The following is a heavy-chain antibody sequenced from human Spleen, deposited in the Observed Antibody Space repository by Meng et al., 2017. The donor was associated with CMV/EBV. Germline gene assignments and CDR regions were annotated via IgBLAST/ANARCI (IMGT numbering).Heavy chain of an antibody. V-gene: IGHV3-23*01. Sequence: GESLKISCAASGFTFTHYAMTWVRQAPGKGLEWVSVISAGGVSTYYADSVKGRFIISRDNSKNTLYLQMNSLRAEDAAMYYCAKATNADYYYGSSGSYDHWGQGTLVTVSS. CDR1: GFTFTHYA. D-gene: IGHD3-22*01. CDR2: ISAGGVST. CDR3: AKATNADYYYGSSGSYDH. J-gene: IGHJ4*02.